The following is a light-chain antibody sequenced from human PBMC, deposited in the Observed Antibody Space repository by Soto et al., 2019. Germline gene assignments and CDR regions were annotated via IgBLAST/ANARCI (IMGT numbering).Light chain of an antibody. V-gene: IGKV3-15*01. J-gene: IGKJ1*01. Sequence: ESVLTQSPGTLSLSPGERATLSCRASQSVSSSHLAWYQHKPGQAPRLLIYGASTRATGIPARFSGSGSGTEFTLTISSLQSEDFAVYYCQQFNNWPRTFGQGTKVDIK. CDR3: QQFNNWPRT. CDR2: GAS. CDR1: QSVSSSH.